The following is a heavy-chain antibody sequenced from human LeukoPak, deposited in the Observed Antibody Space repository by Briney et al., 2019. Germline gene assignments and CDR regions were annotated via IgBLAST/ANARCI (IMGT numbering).Heavy chain of an antibody. D-gene: IGHD3-3*01. CDR1: GGSISSYY. CDR3: ARASNDSWSGTIYYYYYMDV. Sequence: SETLSLTXTVSGGSISSYYWSWIRQPPGKGLERIGYIYYSGSTNYNPSLKSRVTISVDTSKNQFSLKLSSVTAADTAVYYCARASNDSWSGTIYYYYYMDVWGKGTTVTVSS. J-gene: IGHJ6*03. V-gene: IGHV4-59*01. CDR2: IYYSGST.